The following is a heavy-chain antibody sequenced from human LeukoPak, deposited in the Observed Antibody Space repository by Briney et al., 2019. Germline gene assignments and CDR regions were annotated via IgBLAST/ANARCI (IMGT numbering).Heavy chain of an antibody. D-gene: IGHD6-19*01. V-gene: IGHV3-23*01. CDR3: AKDPEGTGGIQGAVAGHFDY. Sequence: AGGSLRLSWAAAGFTFSSYAMSWVRQDPGKGLEWVSAISGSGGSTYYADSVKGRFTISRDNSKNTLYLQMNSLRAEDTAVYYCAKDPEGTGGIQGAVAGHFDYWGQGTLVTVSS. J-gene: IGHJ4*02. CDR1: GFTFSSYA. CDR2: ISGSGGST.